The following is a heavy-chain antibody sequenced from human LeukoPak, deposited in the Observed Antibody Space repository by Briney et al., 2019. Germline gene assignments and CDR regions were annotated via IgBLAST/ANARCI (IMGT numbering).Heavy chain of an antibody. CDR2: ISSSSSYI. Sequence: PGGSLGLSCAASGFTFSSYSMNWVRQAPGKGLEWVSSISSSSSYIYYADSVKGRFTISRDNAKNSLYLQMNSLRAEDTAVYYCARDRGEMATIPFDYWGQGTLVTVSS. D-gene: IGHD5-24*01. V-gene: IGHV3-21*01. J-gene: IGHJ4*02. CDR1: GFTFSSYS. CDR3: ARDRGEMATIPFDY.